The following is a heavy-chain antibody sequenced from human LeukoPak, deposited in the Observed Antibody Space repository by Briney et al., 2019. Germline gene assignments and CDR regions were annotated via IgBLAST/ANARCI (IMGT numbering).Heavy chain of an antibody. D-gene: IGHD6-6*01. Sequence: GGSLRLSCAASGFTFSSYAMSWVRQAPGKGLEWVSAISGSGGSTYYADSVKGRFTISRDNSKNTLHLQMNSLGAEDTAVYYCARQTHSSFFDYWGQGTLVTVSS. J-gene: IGHJ4*02. CDR2: ISGSGGST. CDR1: GFTFSSYA. V-gene: IGHV3-23*01. CDR3: ARQTHSSFFDY.